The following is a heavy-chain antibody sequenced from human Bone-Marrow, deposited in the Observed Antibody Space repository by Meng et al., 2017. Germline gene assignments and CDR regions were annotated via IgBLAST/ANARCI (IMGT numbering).Heavy chain of an antibody. Sequence: SETLSLTCAVYGGSFSGYYWSWIRQPAGKGLEWIGRIYTSGSTNYNPSLKSRVTMSVDTSKNQFSLKLSSVTAADTAVYYCARGVRGVKTFDYWGQGTLVTVSS. D-gene: IGHD3-10*01. V-gene: IGHV4-59*10. CDR2: IYTSGST. J-gene: IGHJ4*02. CDR1: GGSFSGYY. CDR3: ARGVRGVKTFDY.